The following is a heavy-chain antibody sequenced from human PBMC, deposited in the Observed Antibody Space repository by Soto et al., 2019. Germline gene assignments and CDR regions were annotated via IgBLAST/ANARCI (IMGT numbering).Heavy chain of an antibody. V-gene: IGHV1-18*04. CDR1: GYTFTSYG. CDR3: ARSKRNGGRWFSWFDP. D-gene: IGHD2-15*01. J-gene: IGHJ5*02. CDR2: ISAYNGNT. Sequence: QVQLVQSGAEVKKPGASVKVSCKASGYTFTSYGISWVRQAPGQGLEWMGWISAYNGNTNYAQKLQGRVTMTTDTSTSTAYLELRSLRSDDTAVYYCARSKRNGGRWFSWFDPWGQGTLVTVSS.